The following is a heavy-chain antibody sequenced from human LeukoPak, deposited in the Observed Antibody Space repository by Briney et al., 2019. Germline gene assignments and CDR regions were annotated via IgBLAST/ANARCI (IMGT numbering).Heavy chain of an antibody. CDR3: ARDLSFYGAGSYSFDY. CDR1: GYTFTDFY. J-gene: IGHJ4*02. V-gene: IGHV1-2*02. D-gene: IGHD3-10*01. CDR2: INPNSGGT. Sequence: ASVKVSCKASGYTFTDFYMHWVRQAPGQGLEWMGWINPNSGGTNYAQKFQGRVTMTRDTSISTAYMELSRLRSDDTAVYYCARDLSFYGAGSYSFDYWGQGTLVTVSS.